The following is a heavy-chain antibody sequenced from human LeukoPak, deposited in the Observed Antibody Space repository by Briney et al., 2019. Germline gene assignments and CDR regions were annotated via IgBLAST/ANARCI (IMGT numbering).Heavy chain of an antibody. Sequence: GGSLRLSCAASGFTFSSYSMNWVRQAPGKGLEWVAVISYDGSNKYYADSVKGRFTISRDNSKNTLYLQMNSLRAEDTAVYYCAKGPVYGSGRYHYGMDVWGQGTTVTVSS. CDR3: AKGPVYGSGRYHYGMDV. D-gene: IGHD3-10*01. J-gene: IGHJ6*02. CDR1: GFTFSSYS. CDR2: ISYDGSNK. V-gene: IGHV3-30*18.